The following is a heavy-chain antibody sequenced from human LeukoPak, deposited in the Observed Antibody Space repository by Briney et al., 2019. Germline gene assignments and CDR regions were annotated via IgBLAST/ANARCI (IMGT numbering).Heavy chain of an antibody. J-gene: IGHJ4*02. CDR2: ISWNSGSI. V-gene: IGHV3-9*01. Sequence: GGSLRLSCAASGFTFDDYAMHWVRQAPGKGLEWVSGISWNSGSIGYADSVKGRFTISRDNAKNSLYLQMNSLRAEDTALYYCAKDGRAYSSGYYYYWGQGTLVTVSS. CDR1: GFTFDDYA. CDR3: AKDGRAYSSGYYYY. D-gene: IGHD3-22*01.